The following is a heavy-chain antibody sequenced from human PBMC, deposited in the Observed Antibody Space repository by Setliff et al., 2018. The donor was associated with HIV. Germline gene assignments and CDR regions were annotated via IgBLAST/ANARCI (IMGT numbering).Heavy chain of an antibody. CDR3: ARDTIVGAIPLLDY. V-gene: IGHV3-48*04. D-gene: IGHD1-26*01. CDR2: ITSGSTI. CDR1: GFTFSSYW. J-gene: IGHJ4*02. Sequence: PGGSLRLSCAASGFTFSSYWMTWVRQAPGKGLEWISYITSGSTIYYADSVKGRFTISRDNAKNSLYLQMNSLRTEDTALYYCARDTIVGAIPLLDYWGQGTLVTVSS.